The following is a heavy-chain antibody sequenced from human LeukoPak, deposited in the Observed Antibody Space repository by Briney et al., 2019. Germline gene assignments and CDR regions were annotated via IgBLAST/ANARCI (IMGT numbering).Heavy chain of an antibody. CDR2: IYTSGST. Sequence: SETLTLTCTVSGGSLSSYYWSWIPQPAGKGLEWIGRIYTSGSTHCNPSLKSRVTMSVDTSTNQFALKLISVTAADTAVYYCARTQGGSSGYYTYYYYMDVWGKGTTVTVSS. CDR3: ARTQGGSSGYYTYYYYMDV. CDR1: GGSLSSYY. V-gene: IGHV4-4*07. D-gene: IGHD3-22*01. J-gene: IGHJ6*03.